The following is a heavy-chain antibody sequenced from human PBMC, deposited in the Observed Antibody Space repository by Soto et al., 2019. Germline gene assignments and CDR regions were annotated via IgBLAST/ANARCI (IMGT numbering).Heavy chain of an antibody. Sequence: ASLKVSCKASGYTFTGYYMHWVRQAPGQGLEWMGWINPNSGGTNYAQKFQGWVTMTRDTSISTAYMELSRLRSDDTAVYYCARCLTAMDPFDYWGQGTLVTVSS. V-gene: IGHV1-2*04. CDR3: ARCLTAMDPFDY. J-gene: IGHJ4*02. CDR2: INPNSGGT. D-gene: IGHD5-18*01. CDR1: GYTFTGYY.